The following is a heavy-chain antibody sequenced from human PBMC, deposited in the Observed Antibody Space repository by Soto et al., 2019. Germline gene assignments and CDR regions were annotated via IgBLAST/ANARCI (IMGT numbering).Heavy chain of an antibody. CDR1: GYTLTELS. CDR3: ATEHIVVVPAAPTTYGMDV. D-gene: IGHD2-2*01. CDR2: FDPEDGET. V-gene: IGHV1-24*01. Sequence: RASVKVSCKVSGYTLTELSMHWVRQAPGKGLEWMGGFDPEDGETIYAQKFQGRVTMTEDTSTDTAYMELSSLRSEDTAVYYCATEHIVVVPAAPTTYGMDVWGQGTTVTVSS. J-gene: IGHJ6*02.